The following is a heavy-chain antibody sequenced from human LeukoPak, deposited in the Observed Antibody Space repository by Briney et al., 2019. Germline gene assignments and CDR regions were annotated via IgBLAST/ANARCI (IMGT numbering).Heavy chain of an antibody. J-gene: IGHJ4*02. CDR1: GGSISSSY. CDR3: ARGTRFWVPAAIRGGYYFDY. D-gene: IGHD2-2*02. CDR2: FYYSGST. V-gene: IGHV4-59*12. Sequence: PSETLSLTCSVSGGSISSSYWNWIRQPPGKGLEWIGNFYYSGSTNYNPSLKSRVTISVDTSKNQFSLKLSSVTAADTAVYYCARGTRFWVPAAIRGGYYFDYWGQGTLVTVSS.